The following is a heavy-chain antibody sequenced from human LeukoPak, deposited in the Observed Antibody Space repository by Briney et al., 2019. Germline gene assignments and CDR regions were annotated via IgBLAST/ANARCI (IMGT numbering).Heavy chain of an antibody. J-gene: IGHJ5*02. CDR1: GFTFSSYS. V-gene: IGHV3-21*01. CDR3: ARDPRYCSSTSCYKGNWFDP. CDR2: ISSSSSYI. Sequence: GGSLRLSCAASGFTFSSYSMNWVRQAPGKGLEWVSSISSSSSYIYYADSVKGRFTISRDNAKNSLYLQMNSLGAEDTAVYYCARDPRYCSSTSCYKGNWFDPWGQGTLVTVSS. D-gene: IGHD2-2*02.